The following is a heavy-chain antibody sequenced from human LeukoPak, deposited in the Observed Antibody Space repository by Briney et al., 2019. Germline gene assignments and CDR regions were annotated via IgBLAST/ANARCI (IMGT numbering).Heavy chain of an antibody. Sequence: SETLSLTCTVSGGSISSGSYYWSWIRQPAGKGLEWIGRIYTSGSTNYNPSLKSRVTISVDTSKNQFSLKLSSVTAADTAVYYCASPKTGYSSSWNAFDIWGQGTMVTVSS. V-gene: IGHV4-61*02. CDR1: GGSISSGSYY. CDR3: ASPKTGYSSSWNAFDI. CDR2: IYTSGST. D-gene: IGHD6-13*01. J-gene: IGHJ3*02.